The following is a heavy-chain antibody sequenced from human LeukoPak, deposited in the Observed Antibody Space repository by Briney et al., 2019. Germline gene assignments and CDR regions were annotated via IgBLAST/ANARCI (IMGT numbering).Heavy chain of an antibody. J-gene: IGHJ5*02. D-gene: IGHD6-13*01. CDR2: IHDSGST. Sequence: MTSETLSLTCTVSGGSISSSSYYWGWIRQPPGKGLEWIAYIHDSGSTYNNPSLKTRLSISIDTSKNQFSLKLNSVTAADTAVYYCARVVAAAGNNWFDPWGQGTLVTVSS. CDR1: GGSISSSSYY. CDR3: ARVVAAAGNNWFDP. V-gene: IGHV4-39*07.